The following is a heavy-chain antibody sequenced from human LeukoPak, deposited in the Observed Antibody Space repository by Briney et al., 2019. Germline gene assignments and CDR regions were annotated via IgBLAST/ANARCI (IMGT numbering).Heavy chain of an antibody. CDR2: IYTTGST. J-gene: IGHJ4*02. V-gene: IGHV4-61*02. D-gene: IGHD6-13*01. Sequence: SETLSLTCTVSGGSISSGSYYWGWLRQPAGKGLEWFGRIYTTGSTNYNPSLKSRVTISVDTAKNQFSLKLSSVTAADTAVYYCARESPQTGIAAAGTSHFDYWGQGTLVTVSS. CDR3: ARESPQTGIAAAGTSHFDY. CDR1: GGSISSGSYY.